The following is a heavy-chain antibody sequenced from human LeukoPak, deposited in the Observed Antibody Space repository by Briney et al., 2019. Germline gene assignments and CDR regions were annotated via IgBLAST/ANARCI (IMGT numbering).Heavy chain of an antibody. CDR3: ARGDYGDSRWYYYYYMDV. Sequence: GGSLRLSCAASGFTFSSYWMSWVRQAPGKGLEWVANIKQDGSEKYYVDSVKGRFTISRDNAKNSLYLQMNSLRAEDTAVYYCARGDYGDSRWYYYYYMDVWGKGTTVTVSS. CDR1: GFTFSSYW. D-gene: IGHD4-17*01. V-gene: IGHV3-7*01. J-gene: IGHJ6*03. CDR2: IKQDGSEK.